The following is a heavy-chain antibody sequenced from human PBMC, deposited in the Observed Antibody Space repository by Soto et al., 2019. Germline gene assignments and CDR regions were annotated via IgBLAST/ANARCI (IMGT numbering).Heavy chain of an antibody. J-gene: IGHJ4*02. CDR2: LYYSGNT. V-gene: IGHV4-59*01. D-gene: IGHD2-15*01. CDR3: ARVGGVAARTFDY. CDR1: GGSISPFY. Sequence: PXETLSLTCTVSGGSISPFYWSWVRQPPGKGLEWIGYLYYSGNTNYNPSLKSRVTISVDASKNQVSLRLTSVTAADTAVYYCARVGGVAARTFDYWGQGTVVTVS.